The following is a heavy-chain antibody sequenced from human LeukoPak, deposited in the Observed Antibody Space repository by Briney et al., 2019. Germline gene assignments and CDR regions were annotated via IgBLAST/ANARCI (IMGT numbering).Heavy chain of an antibody. D-gene: IGHD2-15*01. CDR2: INPNSGGT. V-gene: IGHV1-2*06. CDR3: ARAPLYCSGGSCYDS. CDR1: GYTFTNYT. Sequence: ASVKVSCKASGYTFTNYTINWVRQAPGQGLEWMGRINPNSGGTNFVQKFQGRVTMTRDTSIATAYMDLSSLRSDDTALYYCARAPLYCSGGSCYDSWGQGTLVTVSS. J-gene: IGHJ5*01.